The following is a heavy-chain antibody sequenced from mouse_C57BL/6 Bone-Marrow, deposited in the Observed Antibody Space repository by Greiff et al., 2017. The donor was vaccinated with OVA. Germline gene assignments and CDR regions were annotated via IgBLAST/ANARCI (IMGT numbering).Heavy chain of an antibody. D-gene: IGHD2-4*01. CDR2: FYPGSGSI. V-gene: IGHV1-62-2*01. Sequence: QVHVKQSGAELVKPGASVKLSCKASGYTFTEYTIHWVKQRSGQGLEWIGWFYPGSGSIKYNEKFKDKATLTADKSSSTVYMELSRLTSEDSAVYFCARHEDEDYDYDGAWFAYWGQGTLVTVSA. J-gene: IGHJ3*01. CDR3: ARHEDEDYDYDGAWFAY. CDR1: GYTFTEYT.